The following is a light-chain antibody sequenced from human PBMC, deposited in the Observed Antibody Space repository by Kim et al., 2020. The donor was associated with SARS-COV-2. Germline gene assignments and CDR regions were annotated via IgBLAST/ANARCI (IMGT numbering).Light chain of an antibody. J-gene: IGKJ1*01. CDR2: DAS. Sequence: IQMTQSPSTLSASVGDRVTITCRASQSISSWLAWYQQKPGKAPKLLIYDASNLESGVPSRFSGSGSGTEFTLTISSLQPDDFATYYCQQYTIDWTFGQGTKVDIK. CDR3: QQYTIDWT. CDR1: QSISSW. V-gene: IGKV1-5*01.